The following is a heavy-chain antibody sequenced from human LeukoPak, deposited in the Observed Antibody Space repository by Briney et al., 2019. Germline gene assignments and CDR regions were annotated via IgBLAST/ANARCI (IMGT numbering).Heavy chain of an antibody. V-gene: IGHV3-48*03. J-gene: IGHJ4*02. Sequence: GGSLTLSCAVYGFMFNTYYVNWIRQVPGRGLEWVSYVSSGGHTLYYPDSVGGRFTVSRDSASNAVSVRMNSLRAEDTGTYQCVVLMNHWGQGTTVTVST. CDR1: GFMFNTYY. CDR3: VVLMNH. CDR2: VSSGGHTL. D-gene: IGHD1-14*01.